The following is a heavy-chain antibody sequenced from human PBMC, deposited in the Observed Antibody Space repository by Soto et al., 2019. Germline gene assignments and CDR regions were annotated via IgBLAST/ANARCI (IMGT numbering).Heavy chain of an antibody. J-gene: IGHJ5*02. D-gene: IGHD3-10*01. CDR1: GGIFNSYG. Sequence: QVHLVQSGAEVKKTGSSVKVSCNPSGGIFNSYGISWVRQGPGQGLQWMGGINPLLGSTNYAEKFQGRLTITADDSRRTVYMELNNLRPEDTATYFCAKIRGGVYTTWGQGTLVTVSS. V-gene: IGHV1-69*11. CDR2: INPLLGST. CDR3: AKIRGGVYTT.